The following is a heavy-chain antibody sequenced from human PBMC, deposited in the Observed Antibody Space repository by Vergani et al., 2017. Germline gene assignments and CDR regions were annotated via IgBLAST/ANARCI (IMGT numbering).Heavy chain of an antibody. D-gene: IGHD1-26*01. CDR2: ISSSSSYI. CDR3: ARSRVGATIRSAFDI. Sequence: VQLVESGGGVVQPGRSLRLSCAASGFTFSSYAMHWVRQAPGKGLEWVSSISSSSSYIYYADSVKGRFTISRDNAKNSLYLQMYSLRAEDTAVYYCARSRVGATIRSAFDIWGQGTMVTVSS. V-gene: IGHV3-21*01. CDR1: GFTFSSYA. J-gene: IGHJ3*02.